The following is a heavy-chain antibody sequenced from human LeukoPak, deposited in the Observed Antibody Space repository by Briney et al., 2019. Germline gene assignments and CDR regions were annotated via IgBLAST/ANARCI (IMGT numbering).Heavy chain of an antibody. Sequence: EGSLRLSCAASGFPFSDYYMTWMRQAPGKGLECISYITSSVGYTSYADSVKGRFTISRDNAKNSLYLQMSSLRAEDTAVYYCARLRRGRDDYWGQGTLVTVSS. V-gene: IGHV3-11*06. CDR3: ARLRRGRDDY. CDR2: ITSSVGYT. D-gene: IGHD1-1*01. J-gene: IGHJ4*02. CDR1: GFPFSDYY.